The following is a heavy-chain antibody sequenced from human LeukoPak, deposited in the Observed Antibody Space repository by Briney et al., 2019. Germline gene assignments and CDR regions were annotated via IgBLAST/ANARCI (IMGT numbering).Heavy chain of an antibody. Sequence: SETLSLTCAVYGGSFSGYYWSWIRQPPGKGLEWIGYIYYSGSTNYNPSLKSRVTISVDTSKNQFSLKLSSVTAADTAVYYCARESLGDSFDYWGQGTLVTVSS. J-gene: IGHJ4*02. CDR1: GGSFSGYY. CDR2: IYYSGST. D-gene: IGHD2-21*02. CDR3: ARESLGDSFDY. V-gene: IGHV4-59*01.